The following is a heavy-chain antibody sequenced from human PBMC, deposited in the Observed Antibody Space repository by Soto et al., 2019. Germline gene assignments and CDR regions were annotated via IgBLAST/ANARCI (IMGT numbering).Heavy chain of an antibody. J-gene: IGHJ4*02. D-gene: IGHD2-8*02. V-gene: IGHV4-4*07. CDR1: GGSSAGTSD. CDR2: FSLSGTT. CDR3: ARGMTPPGAPAWYYFDS. Sequence: SSETLCLTCTVSGGSSAGTSDWSWIRQPAGKGLEWIGRFSLSGTTNYNPSLRSRVTMSADVSKNQFSLRLTSVTAADTALYYCARGMTPPGAPAWYYFDSWGQGTLVTVSS.